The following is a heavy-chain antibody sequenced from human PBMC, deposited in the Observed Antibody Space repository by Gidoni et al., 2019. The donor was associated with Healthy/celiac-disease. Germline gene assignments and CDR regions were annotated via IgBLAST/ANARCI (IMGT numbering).Heavy chain of an antibody. V-gene: IGHV3-21*01. CDR2: ISSSGSTI. J-gene: IGHJ3*02. D-gene: IGHD3-10*01. CDR3: ARVGSAYDAFDI. CDR1: GFPFISYS. Sequence: EVQLVESGGGLVKPGGSLRLSCEASGFPFISYSMSWVRQAPGKGLEWVSSISSSGSTIYYADSVKGRFTISRDNAKNSLYLQMNSLRAEDTAVYYCARVGSAYDAFDIWGQGTMVTVSS.